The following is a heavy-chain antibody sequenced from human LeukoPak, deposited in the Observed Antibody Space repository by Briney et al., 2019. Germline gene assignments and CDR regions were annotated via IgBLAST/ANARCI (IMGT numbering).Heavy chain of an antibody. V-gene: IGHV5-51*01. D-gene: IGHD2-15*01. CDR1: GYSFTSYW. CDR2: IYPGDSDT. J-gene: IGHJ3*02. Sequence: GESLKISCKGSGYSFTSYWIGWVRQMPGKGLEWMGIIYPGDSDTRFSPSFQGQVTISADKSISTAYLQWSSLKASDTAMYYCAIGYCSGGSCDAFDIWGQGTMVTVSS. CDR3: AIGYCSGGSCDAFDI.